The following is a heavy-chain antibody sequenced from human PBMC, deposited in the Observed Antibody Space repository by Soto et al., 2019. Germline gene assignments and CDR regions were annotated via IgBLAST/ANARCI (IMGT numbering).Heavy chain of an antibody. CDR2: ISSSSSTI. J-gene: IGHJ6*02. CDR1: GFTFSSYS. V-gene: IGHV3-48*02. D-gene: IGHD3-9*01. CDR3: ARDLAYFDWPPSPYYYGMDV. Sequence: PGGSLRLSCAASGFTFSSYSMNWVRQAPGKGLEWVSYISSSSSTIYYADSVKGRFTISRDNAKNSLYLQMNSLRDEDTAVYYCARDLAYFDWPPSPYYYGMDVWGQGTTVTVSS.